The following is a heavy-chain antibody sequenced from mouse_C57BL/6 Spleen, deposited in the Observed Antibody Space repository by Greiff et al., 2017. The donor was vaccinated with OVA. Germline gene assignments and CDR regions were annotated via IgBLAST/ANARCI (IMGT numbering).Heavy chain of an antibody. J-gene: IGHJ3*01. CDR2: IYPGDGDT. CDR3: ARQYYDYDAWFAY. Sequence: VKLQESGPELVKPGASVKISCKASGYAFSSSWMNWVKQRPGKGLEWIGRIYPGDGDTNYNGKFKGKATLTADKSSSTAYMQLSSLTSEDSAVYFCARQYYDYDAWFAYWGQGTLVTVSA. V-gene: IGHV1-82*01. CDR1: GYAFSSSW. D-gene: IGHD2-4*01.